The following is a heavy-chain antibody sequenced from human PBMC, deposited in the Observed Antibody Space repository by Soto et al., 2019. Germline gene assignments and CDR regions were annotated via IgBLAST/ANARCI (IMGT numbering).Heavy chain of an antibody. CDR1: GFTFNGAW. Sequence: PGGSLRLSCAASGFTFNGAWMNWVRQAPGKGLEWVGRVKSKVNGGTIDYAAPVEGRFTISRDDSKNMLYLQMNSLNTGDTAVYYCSADLPNWGAYALDYWGQGTLVTVSS. J-gene: IGHJ4*02. D-gene: IGHD7-27*01. CDR2: VKSKVNGGTI. V-gene: IGHV3-15*07. CDR3: SADLPNWGAYALDY.